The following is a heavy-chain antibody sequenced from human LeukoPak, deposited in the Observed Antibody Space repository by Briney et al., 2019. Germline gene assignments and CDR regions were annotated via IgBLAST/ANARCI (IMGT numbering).Heavy chain of an antibody. CDR2: IYYSGST. D-gene: IGHD6-6*01. CDR3: ARADSSSDYFDY. CDR1: GGSISSSSYY. Sequence: ASETLSLTCTVSGGSISSSSYYWGWIRQPPGKGLEWIGSIYYSGSTYYNPSLKSRVTISVDTSKNQFSLKLSSVTAADTAVYYCARADSSSDYFDYWGQGALVTVSS. J-gene: IGHJ4*02. V-gene: IGHV4-39*07.